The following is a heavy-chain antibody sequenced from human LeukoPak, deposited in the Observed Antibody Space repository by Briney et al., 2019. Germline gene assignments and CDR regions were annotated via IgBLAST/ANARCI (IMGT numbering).Heavy chain of an antibody. CDR1: GGSISSYY. CDR2: VHSSGNT. J-gene: IGHJ4*02. V-gene: IGHV4-4*08. CDR3: ARCLATGGRVSFDY. Sequence: SETLSLTCTVSGGSISSYYWSWIRQPPGKGLEWIGSVHSSGNTNYAPSLNSRVTLSVDTSKNQFSLNLSSVTAADTAVYYCARCLATGGRVSFDYWGQGTLVTASS. D-gene: IGHD6-13*01.